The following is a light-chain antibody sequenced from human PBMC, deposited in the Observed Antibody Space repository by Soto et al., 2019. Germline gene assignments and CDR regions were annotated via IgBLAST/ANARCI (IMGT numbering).Light chain of an antibody. J-gene: IGKJ1*01. CDR2: GAS. V-gene: IGKV3-20*01. CDR3: HQYGSSPRE. CDR1: QSVSSSY. Sequence: EIVLTQSPGTLSLSPGERATLSCRASQSVSSSYLAWYQQKPGQAPRLLIYGASSRATGIPDRFSGSGSGTDFTLTISRLEPEDFAVYYCHQYGSSPREFGQGTKVEIK.